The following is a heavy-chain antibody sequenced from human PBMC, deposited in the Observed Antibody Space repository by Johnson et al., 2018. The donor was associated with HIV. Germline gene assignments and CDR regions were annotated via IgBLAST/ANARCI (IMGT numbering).Heavy chain of an antibody. J-gene: IGHJ3*01. CDR1: RLPVSGYY. Sequence: VQLVESGGGLVQPGGSLRLSCAASRLPVSGYYMTWVRQGPGKGLEWVSVINSGGDTYYADPVTGRITISRDNSKNTLYLQMNSLRVEETAVYCCARGCRDGYTCDVFDVWGQGTRVTVSS. CDR2: INSGGDT. V-gene: IGHV3-66*01. D-gene: IGHD5-24*01. CDR3: ARGCRDGYTCDVFDV.